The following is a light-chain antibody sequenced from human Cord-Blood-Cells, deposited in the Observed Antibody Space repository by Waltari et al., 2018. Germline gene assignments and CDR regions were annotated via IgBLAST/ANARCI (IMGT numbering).Light chain of an antibody. CDR1: SSAVGGYNL. J-gene: IGLJ3*02. Sequence: QSALTQPAPVSGSPGQPITISCPGISSAVGGYNLVSCYQQHPGKAPKLMIYDVSNRPSGASNRFSGSKSGNPAPLTISGLQAEDEADYYCSSYTSSSTWVFGGGTKLTVL. V-gene: IGLV2-14*03. CDR3: SSYTSSSTWV. CDR2: DVS.